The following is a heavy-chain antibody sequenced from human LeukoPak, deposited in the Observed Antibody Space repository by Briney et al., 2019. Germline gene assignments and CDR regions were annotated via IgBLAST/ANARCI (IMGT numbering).Heavy chain of an antibody. CDR3: ARRRHCSGDSCYYFDY. CDR2: IYYTGST. V-gene: IGHV4-59*08. D-gene: IGHD2-15*01. J-gene: IGHJ4*02. CDR1: GASISSYY. Sequence: SETLSLTCTVSGASISSYYWSWIRQPPAKGLEWIGYIYYTGSTNYNPSLKSRVTISVDTSKNQFSLKLSSVTAADTAVYYCARRRHCSGDSCYYFDYWGRGTLVTVSS.